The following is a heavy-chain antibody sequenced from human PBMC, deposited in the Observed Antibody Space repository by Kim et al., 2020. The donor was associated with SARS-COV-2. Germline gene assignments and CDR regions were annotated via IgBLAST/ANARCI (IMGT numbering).Heavy chain of an antibody. CDR1: GGNFSNYV. J-gene: IGHJ3*02. CDR3: ARVAIAYAFDI. Sequence: SVKVSCKASGGNFSNYVINWVRQAPGQGLEWMGAIIPAFSTTNYAQKFRGRVTITADASTSTAYMELSSLKSGDSAIYYCARVAIAYAFDIWGQGTMLTVSS. V-gene: IGHV1-69*13. CDR2: IIPAFSTT.